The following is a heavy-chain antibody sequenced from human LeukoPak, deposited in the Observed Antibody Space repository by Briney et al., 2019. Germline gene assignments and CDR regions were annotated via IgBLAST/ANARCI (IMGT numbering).Heavy chain of an antibody. CDR1: GFTLSTYA. V-gene: IGHV3-23*01. J-gene: IGHJ5*02. Sequence: PGGSLRLSCAASGFTLSTYAMSWVRQAPGKGLGWVSGISAGGGSTYYADSVKGRFTISRDNSKNTLYLQMNSLTVEDTAVYYCAKSPRSAADNWFDPWGQGTLVTVSS. CDR2: ISAGGGST. CDR3: AKSPRSAADNWFDP. D-gene: IGHD6-13*01.